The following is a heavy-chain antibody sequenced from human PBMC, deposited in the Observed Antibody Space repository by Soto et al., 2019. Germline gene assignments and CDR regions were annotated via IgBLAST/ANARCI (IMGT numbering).Heavy chain of an antibody. J-gene: IGHJ4*02. CDR2: INHSGST. CDR3: ARRSSSSLDY. D-gene: IGHD6-6*01. CDR1: GGSFSGCY. Sequence: SETLSLTCAVYGGSFSGCYWSWIRQPPGKGLEWIGEINHSGSTNYNPSLKSRVTISVDTSKNQFSLKLSSVTAADTAVYYCARRSSSSLDYWGQGTLVTVSS. V-gene: IGHV4-34*01.